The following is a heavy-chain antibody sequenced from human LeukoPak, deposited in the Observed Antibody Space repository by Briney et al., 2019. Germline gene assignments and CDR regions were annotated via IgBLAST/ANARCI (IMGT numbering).Heavy chain of an antibody. CDR2: MYYSGST. Sequence: SETLSLTCTVSGGSISSYYWSWIRQPPGKGMEWIGFMYYSGSTNSNPSLKSRVTISVDTSKNQFSLRLSSVTAADTAVYYCASPGIVAAGTDRGFDYWGQGTLVTVSS. CDR1: GGSISSYY. CDR3: ASPGIVAAGTDRGFDY. D-gene: IGHD6-13*01. J-gene: IGHJ4*02. V-gene: IGHV4-59*01.